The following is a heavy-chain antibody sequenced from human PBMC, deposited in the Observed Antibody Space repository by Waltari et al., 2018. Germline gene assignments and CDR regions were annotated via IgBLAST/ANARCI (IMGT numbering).Heavy chain of an antibody. CDR1: GFTFSSYW. Sequence: EVQLVESGGGLVQPGGSLRLYCAASGFTFSSYWMSWVRQAPGKGLEWVANIKKDGSEKYYVDSFKGRFTISRDNAKNSLYLQMNSLRAEDTAVYYCARAPIYSTPTMDVWGQGTTVTVSS. J-gene: IGHJ6*02. V-gene: IGHV3-7*01. CDR3: ARAPIYSTPTMDV. CDR2: IKKDGSEK. D-gene: IGHD4-4*01.